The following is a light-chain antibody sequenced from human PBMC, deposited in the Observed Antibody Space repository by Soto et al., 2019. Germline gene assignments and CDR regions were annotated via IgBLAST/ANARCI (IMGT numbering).Light chain of an antibody. CDR1: SSNIGAGYD. Sequence: QSVLTQPPSVSGAPGQRVTISCTGSSSNIGAGYDVHWYQQLPATAPKLLMYGNSNRPSGVPDRFSGSKSGTSASLAITGLQAEDEADYYYQSYDSRLSGVVFGGGSKLTVL. J-gene: IGLJ2*01. CDR3: QSYDSRLSGVV. V-gene: IGLV1-40*01. CDR2: GNS.